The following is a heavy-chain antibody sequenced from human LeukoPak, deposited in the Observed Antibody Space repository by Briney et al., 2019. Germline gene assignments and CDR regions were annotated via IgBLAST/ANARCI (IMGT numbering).Heavy chain of an antibody. D-gene: IGHD6-19*01. V-gene: IGHV3-21*01. CDR3: ASSLGVAVAGIDY. J-gene: IGHJ4*02. CDR1: GFTFSSYS. Sequence: PGGSLRLFCAASGFTFSSYSMNWVRQAPGKGLEWVSSISSSSSYIYYADSVKGRFTISRDNAKNSLYLQMNSLRAEDTAVYYCASSLGVAVAGIDYWGQGTLVTVSS. CDR2: ISSSSSYI.